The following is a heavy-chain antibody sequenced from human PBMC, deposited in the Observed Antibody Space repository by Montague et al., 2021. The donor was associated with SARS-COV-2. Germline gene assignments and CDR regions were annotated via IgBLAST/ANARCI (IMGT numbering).Heavy chain of an antibody. CDR1: GFSFSSYS. V-gene: IGHV3-21*01. D-gene: IGHD3-16*02. Sequence: SLRLSCAASGFSFSSYSMNWVRQAPGKGLEWVSSISSSSSYINYADSVKGRFTISRDNAKNSLYLQMNSLRAEDTAVYYCARDGLRLGELSPIWGQGTMVTVSS. CDR3: ARDGLRLGELSPI. J-gene: IGHJ3*02. CDR2: ISSSSSYI.